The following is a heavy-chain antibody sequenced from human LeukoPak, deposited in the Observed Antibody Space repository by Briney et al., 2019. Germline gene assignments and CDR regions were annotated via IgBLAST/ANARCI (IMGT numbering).Heavy chain of an antibody. Sequence: PGGSLRLSCAASGFTFSSYWMSWVRQAPGKGLEWVANIKQDGSEKYYVDSVKGRFTISRDNAKNSLYLQMNSLRAEDTAVYYCARCDFWSGYYDYYYGMDVWGQGTTVTVSS. D-gene: IGHD3-3*01. CDR3: ARCDFWSGYYDYYYGMDV. CDR1: GFTFSSYW. V-gene: IGHV3-7*01. CDR2: IKQDGSEK. J-gene: IGHJ6*02.